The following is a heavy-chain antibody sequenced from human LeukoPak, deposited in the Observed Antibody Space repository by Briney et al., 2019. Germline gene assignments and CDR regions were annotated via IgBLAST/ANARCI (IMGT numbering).Heavy chain of an antibody. CDR2: IIPIFGTA. J-gene: IGHJ3*02. CDR3: ARAPYYYDSSGYKRGFDI. Sequence: ASVTVSCKASGGTFSSYAISWVRQAPGQGFEGMGGIIPIFGTANYAQKFQGRVTITADESTSTAYMELSSLRSEDTAVYYCARAPYYYDSSGYKRGFDIWGQGTMVTVSS. V-gene: IGHV1-69*13. D-gene: IGHD3-22*01. CDR1: GGTFSSYA.